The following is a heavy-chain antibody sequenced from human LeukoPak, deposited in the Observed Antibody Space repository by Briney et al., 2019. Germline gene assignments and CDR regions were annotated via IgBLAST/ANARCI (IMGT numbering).Heavy chain of an antibody. CDR3: ARDPHYSSGWYGNWFDP. V-gene: IGHV1-2*02. Sequence: ASVKVSCKASGYTFTGYYMHWVRQAPGQGLEWMGWINPNSGGTNYAQKFQGRVTMTRDTSISTACMELSRLRSDDTAVYYCARDPHYSSGWYGNWFDPWGQGTLVTVSS. CDR1: GYTFTGYY. J-gene: IGHJ5*02. CDR2: INPNSGGT. D-gene: IGHD6-19*01.